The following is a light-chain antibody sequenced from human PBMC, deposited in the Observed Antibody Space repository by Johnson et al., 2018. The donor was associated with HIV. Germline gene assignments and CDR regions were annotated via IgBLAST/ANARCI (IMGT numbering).Light chain of an antibody. CDR3: GTWDSSLSAHDV. J-gene: IGLJ1*01. CDR1: SSNIGNNY. CDR2: EKN. V-gene: IGLV1-51*02. Sequence: QSVLTQPPSVSAAPGQKVNISCSGSSSNIGNNYVYWYQQLPGTAPKLLIYEKNKRPSGIPDRFSASKSGTSANLGITGLQTGGEADYYCGTWDSSLSAHDVFGTGTKVTVL.